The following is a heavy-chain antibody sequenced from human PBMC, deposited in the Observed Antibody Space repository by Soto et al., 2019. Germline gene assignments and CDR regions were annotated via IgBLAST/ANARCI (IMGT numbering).Heavy chain of an antibody. J-gene: IGHJ4*02. CDR2: INPSGGST. CDR3: AGEPYYDFWGGYYTRNFDY. Sequence: QVQLVQSGAEVKKPGASVKVSCKASGYTFTSYYMHWVRQAPGQGLEWMGIINPSGGSTSYAQKLQGGVTMTRDTTTSPAYMDLSRLRGEDTAVYDCAGEPYYDFWGGYYTRNFDYWGQGTRVTVSS. V-gene: IGHV1-46*01. CDR1: GYTFTSYY. D-gene: IGHD3-3*01.